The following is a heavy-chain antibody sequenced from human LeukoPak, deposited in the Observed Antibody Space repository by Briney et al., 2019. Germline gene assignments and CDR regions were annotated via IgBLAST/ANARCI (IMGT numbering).Heavy chain of an antibody. CDR1: GHTFTSYG. Sequence: GASVKVSCKASGHTFTSYGISWVRQAPGQGLEWMGWISAYNGNTNYAQKLQGRVTLTTDTSTSTAYMELRSLRSDDTAVYYCARDQRAYCGGDCPSDYWGQGTLVTVSS. CDR2: ISAYNGNT. J-gene: IGHJ4*02. CDR3: ARDQRAYCGGDCPSDY. D-gene: IGHD2-21*02. V-gene: IGHV1-18*01.